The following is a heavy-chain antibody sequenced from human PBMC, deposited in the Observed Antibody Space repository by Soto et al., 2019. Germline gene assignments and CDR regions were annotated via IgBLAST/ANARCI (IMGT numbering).Heavy chain of an antibody. V-gene: IGHV4-34*01. CDR2: INHSGST. CDR1: GGSFSGYS. J-gene: IGHJ4*02. CDR3: ARDKITGLFDY. D-gene: IGHD2-8*02. Sequence: SETLSLTCAVYGGSFSGYSWTWIRQPPGTGLEWIGEINHSGSTNYNPSLKSRVTISVDTSKNQFSLRLTSVSAADTAVYYCARDKITGLFDYWGQGTLVTVS.